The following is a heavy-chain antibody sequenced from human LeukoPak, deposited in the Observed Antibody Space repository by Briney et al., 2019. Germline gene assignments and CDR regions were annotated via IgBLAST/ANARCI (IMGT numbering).Heavy chain of an antibody. CDR1: GGSISSSSYY. Sequence: SETLSLTCTVSGGSISSSSYYWGWIRQPPGKGLEWIGSIYYSGSTYCNPSLKSRVTISVDTSKNQFSLKLSSVTAADTAVYYCARHQDDFWSGYPYNWFDPWGQGTLVTVSS. J-gene: IGHJ5*02. CDR2: IYYSGST. V-gene: IGHV4-39*01. CDR3: ARHQDDFWSGYPYNWFDP. D-gene: IGHD3-3*01.